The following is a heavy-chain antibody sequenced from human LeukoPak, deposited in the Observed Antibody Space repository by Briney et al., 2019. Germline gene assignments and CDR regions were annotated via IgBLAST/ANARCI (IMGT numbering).Heavy chain of an antibody. D-gene: IGHD2-21*02. CDR2: IRYDGSNK. CDR1: GFTFSSYG. J-gene: IGHJ4*02. V-gene: IGHV3-30*02. CDR3: ARAGVSGADLIDY. Sequence: GGSLRLSCAASGFTFSSYGMHWVRQAPGKGLEWVAFIRYDGSNKYYADSVKGRLTISRDNAKDSLYLQMNSLRAEDTAVYYCARAGVSGADLIDYWGQGTLVTVSS.